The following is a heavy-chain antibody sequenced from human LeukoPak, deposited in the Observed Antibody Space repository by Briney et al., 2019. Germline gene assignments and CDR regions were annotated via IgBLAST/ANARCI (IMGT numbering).Heavy chain of an antibody. V-gene: IGHV5-51*01. CDR1: GYSFTSYW. J-gene: IGHJ6*04. D-gene: IGHD5-18*01. CDR2: IYPGDSDT. CDR3: ARRGYSYGHEHYGMDV. Sequence: GESLKISCKGSGYSFTSYWIGWVRQMPGKGLEWMGIIYPGDSDTRYSPSFQGQVTISADKSISTAYLQWSSLKASDTAMYYCARRGYSYGHEHYGMDVWGKGTTVTVSS.